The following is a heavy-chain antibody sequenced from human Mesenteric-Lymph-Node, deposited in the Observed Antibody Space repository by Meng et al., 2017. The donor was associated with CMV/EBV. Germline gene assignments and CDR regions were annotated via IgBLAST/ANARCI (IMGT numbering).Heavy chain of an antibody. D-gene: IGHD3-22*01. Sequence: GESLKISCAASGFTVSTNYMNWVRQAPGKGLEWVSVIYSGGGTYYADSVQGRFSISRDSPKNTLYLQMNSLRPGDTALYYCAKDADSNTWYYFDYWGQGTLVTVSS. CDR1: GFTVSTNY. J-gene: IGHJ4*02. CDR3: AKDADSNTWYYFDY. CDR2: IYSGGGT. V-gene: IGHV3-66*02.